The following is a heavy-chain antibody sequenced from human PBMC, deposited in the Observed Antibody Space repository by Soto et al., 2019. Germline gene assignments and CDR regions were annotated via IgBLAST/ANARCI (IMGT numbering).Heavy chain of an antibody. CDR1: SGSISTYY. Sequence: SETLSLTCFVSSGSISTYYWSWIRQPPGKGLEWIGYIYYSGSASYNPSLKSRVTISVDTSKNQFSLKLSSVTAADTAVYYCARRYGPGFDYWGQGTLVTVSS. CDR3: ARRYGPGFDY. J-gene: IGHJ4*02. D-gene: IGHD4-17*01. CDR2: IYYSGSA. V-gene: IGHV4-59*08.